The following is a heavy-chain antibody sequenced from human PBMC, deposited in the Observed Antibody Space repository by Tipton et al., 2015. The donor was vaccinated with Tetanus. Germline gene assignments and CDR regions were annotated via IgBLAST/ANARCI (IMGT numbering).Heavy chain of an antibody. CDR2: IYQTGTT. D-gene: IGHD2/OR15-2a*01. CDR3: GRAAGFLGLTHDF. V-gene: IGHV4-30-4*08. CDR1: GGSVSSGSYY. J-gene: IGHJ4*02. Sequence: LRLSCTVSGGSVSSGSYYWSWIRKPPGKDLEWIGYIYQTGTTYYNPSLKGRVTISMDRSNTQFSLRLDSLTAADTAVYYCGRAAGFLGLTHDFWGRGTLVSVSS.